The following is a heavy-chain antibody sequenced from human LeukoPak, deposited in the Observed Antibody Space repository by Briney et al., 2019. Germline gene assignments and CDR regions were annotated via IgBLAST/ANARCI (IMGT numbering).Heavy chain of an antibody. J-gene: IGHJ4*02. CDR3: AKDLGRYRNNFFDY. D-gene: IGHD1-26*01. Sequence: GGSLRLSCAASGFTFSSYAMSWVRQAPGKGLEWVSVISNSGGSTFYADSVKGRFTISRDDSKNTLYLQMNSLRADDTAVYYCAKDLGRYRNNFFDYWGQGNLVTVSS. CDR2: ISNSGGST. V-gene: IGHV3-23*01. CDR1: GFTFSSYA.